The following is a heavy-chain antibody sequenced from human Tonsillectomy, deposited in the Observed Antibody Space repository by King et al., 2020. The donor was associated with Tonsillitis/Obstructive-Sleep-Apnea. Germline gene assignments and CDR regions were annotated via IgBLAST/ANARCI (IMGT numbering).Heavy chain of an antibody. D-gene: IGHD3-22*01. Sequence: QLQESGPGLVKPSETLSLTCTVSGGSISSYYWSWIRQPAGKGLEWIGRIYTSGSTNYNPSLKSRITISVDTSKNQFSLKLSSVTAADTAVYYCARESYYYDSSGYPFDCWGQGTLVTVSS. CDR2: IYTSGST. V-gene: IGHV4-4*07. J-gene: IGHJ4*02. CDR1: GGSISSYY. CDR3: ARESYYYDSSGYPFDC.